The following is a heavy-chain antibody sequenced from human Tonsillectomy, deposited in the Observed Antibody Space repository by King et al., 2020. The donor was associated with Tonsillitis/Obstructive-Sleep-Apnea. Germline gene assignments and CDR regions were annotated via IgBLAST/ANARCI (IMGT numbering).Heavy chain of an antibody. J-gene: IGHJ5*02. CDR3: VRGGYFDP. V-gene: IGHV3-64D*06. Sequence: VQLVESGGGLVQPGGSLRLSCSASGFPFSTYIMHWVRQAPGKGLEYVSAITNNGGSTSSADSVKGRFTISRDNSKNTLYLQMSGLGAEDTAVYYCVRGGYFDPWGQGTMVTVSS. CDR1: GFPFSTYI. D-gene: IGHD5-12*01. CDR2: ITNNGGST.